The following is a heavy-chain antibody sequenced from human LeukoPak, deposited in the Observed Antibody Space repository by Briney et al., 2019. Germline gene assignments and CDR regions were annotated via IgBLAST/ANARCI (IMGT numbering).Heavy chain of an antibody. Sequence: PGGSLRLSCAASGFSFNSYWMSWVRQAPGKGLEWVSAISGSGGSTYYADSVKGRFTISRDNSKNTLYLQMNSLRAEDTAVYYCAKQVTIFGVVTNWGQGTLVTVSS. CDR2: ISGSGGST. J-gene: IGHJ4*02. CDR3: AKQVTIFGVVTN. V-gene: IGHV3-23*01. CDR1: GFSFNSYW. D-gene: IGHD3-3*01.